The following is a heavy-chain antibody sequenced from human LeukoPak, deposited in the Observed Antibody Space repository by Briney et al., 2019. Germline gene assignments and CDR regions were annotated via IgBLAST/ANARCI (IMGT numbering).Heavy chain of an antibody. CDR2: INTQGTYT. CDR1: GITFSSYW. CDR3: VIDLGDYNDF. Sequence: SGGSLRLSCAVSGITFSSYWMHWVRQDPGRGLLWVSRINTQGTYTNYAGSVKGRFTISRDNAKNTLYLQMSSLRADDTAVYYCVIDLGDYNDFWGQGTLVSVSS. V-gene: IGHV3-74*01. D-gene: IGHD2-15*01. J-gene: IGHJ4*02.